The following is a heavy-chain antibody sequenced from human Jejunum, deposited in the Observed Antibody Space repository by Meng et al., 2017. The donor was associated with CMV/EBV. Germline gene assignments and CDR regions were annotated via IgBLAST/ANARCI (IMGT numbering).Heavy chain of an antibody. D-gene: IGHD2/OR15-2a*01. CDR2: RYYRETA. CDR3: ATTLYPKPFLNHFDP. CDR1: GGSITSYY. Sequence: GGSITSYYVSGIRQPPGKGLEWIGYRYYRETAYYSPSLRSRVTISADTTTNQFSLRLTSVTPADAAVYFCATTLYPKPFLNHFDPWGQGTLVTVS. J-gene: IGHJ5*02. V-gene: IGHV4-59*01.